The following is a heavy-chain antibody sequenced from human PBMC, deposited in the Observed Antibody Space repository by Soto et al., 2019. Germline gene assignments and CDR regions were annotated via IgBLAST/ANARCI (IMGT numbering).Heavy chain of an antibody. V-gene: IGHV4-34*01. Sequence: SETLSLTCAVYGGSFSGYYWSWIRQSPGKGLEWIGEINHSGSTNYNPSLKSRVTMSVDTSKNQFSLKLSSVTAADTAVYYCARGNYDAEDYYYYGMDVWGQGTTVTVSS. CDR1: GGSFSGYY. D-gene: IGHD3-3*01. J-gene: IGHJ6*02. CDR3: ARGNYDAEDYYYYGMDV. CDR2: INHSGST.